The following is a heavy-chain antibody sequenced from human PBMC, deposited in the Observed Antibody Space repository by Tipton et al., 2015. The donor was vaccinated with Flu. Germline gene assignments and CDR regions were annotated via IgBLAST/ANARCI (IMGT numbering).Heavy chain of an antibody. Sequence: RSLRLSCATSGFRLRSYGTHWVRQAPGKGLEWVAVISYDGSDKYYADSVKGRFTISRDNSENTVYLQMNSLRAEDTAVYYCAKSLGAVVEDYHFYAMDVWGQGTTVTVSS. CDR3: AKSLGAVVEDYHFYAMDV. CDR2: ISYDGSDK. D-gene: IGHD1-26*01. V-gene: IGHV3-30*18. J-gene: IGHJ6*02. CDR1: GFRLRSYG.